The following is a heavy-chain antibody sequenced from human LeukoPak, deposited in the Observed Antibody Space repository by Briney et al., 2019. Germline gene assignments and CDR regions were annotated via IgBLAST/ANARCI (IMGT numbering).Heavy chain of an antibody. CDR1: GFTFSSYG. CDR3: AKGSYGDSPYWYFNL. CDR2: ISDRDGST. Sequence: GGSLRLSCAASGFTFSSYGMSWVRQAPGKGLEWVSTISDRDGSTYYADSVKGRFTISRDNSKNTLYLQMSSLRAEDTAVYYCAKGSYGDSPYWYFNLWGRGTLVTVSS. D-gene: IGHD4-17*01. J-gene: IGHJ2*01. V-gene: IGHV3-23*01.